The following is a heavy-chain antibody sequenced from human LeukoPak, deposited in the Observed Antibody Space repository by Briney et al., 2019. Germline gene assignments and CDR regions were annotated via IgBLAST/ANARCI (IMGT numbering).Heavy chain of an antibody. Sequence: GGSLRLSCAVSGFTFSSYSMNWVRQAPGKGLEWVSYISSSGSSIYYADSMKGRFTISRDNAKNSLYLQMNSLRDEDTAVYYCARDQDFAFDYWGQGTLVTVSS. CDR1: GFTFSSYS. CDR2: ISSSGSSI. CDR3: ARDQDFAFDY. D-gene: IGHD3/OR15-3a*01. V-gene: IGHV3-48*02. J-gene: IGHJ4*02.